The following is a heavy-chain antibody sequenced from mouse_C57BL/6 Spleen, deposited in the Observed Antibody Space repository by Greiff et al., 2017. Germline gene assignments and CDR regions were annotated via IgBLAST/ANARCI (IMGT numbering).Heavy chain of an antibody. CDR2: INPSSGYT. J-gene: IGHJ1*03. V-gene: IGHV1-4*01. D-gene: IGHD2-1*01. CDR3: ARGGNHWYFDV. Sequence: VMLVASGAELARPGASVKMSCKASGYTFTSYTMHWVKQRPGQGLAWIGYINPSSGYTKYNQKFKDKATLTADKASSTAYMQLSSLTSEDSAVYYCARGGNHWYFDVWGTGTTVTVSS. CDR1: GYTFTSYT.